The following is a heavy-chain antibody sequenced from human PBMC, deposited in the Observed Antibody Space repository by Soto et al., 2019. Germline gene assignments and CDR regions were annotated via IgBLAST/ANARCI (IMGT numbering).Heavy chain of an antibody. J-gene: IGHJ4*02. CDR2: IFDSGTT. D-gene: IGHD7-27*01. V-gene: IGHV4-30-4*01. CDR3: ARGPSGDKVHY. Sequence: QVQLQESGPGLVKPSQTLPLTCTVSGGSITSDYSCWSWIRQPPGEGLEWIGHIFDSGTTYTNPSLRSQVAISLDTSKNHFSLTLSSVTAADTAVYYCARGPSGDKVHYWGQGALVTVSS. CDR1: GGSITSDYSC.